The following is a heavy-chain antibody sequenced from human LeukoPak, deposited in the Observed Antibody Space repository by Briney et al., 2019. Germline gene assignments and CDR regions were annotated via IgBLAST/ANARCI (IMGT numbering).Heavy chain of an antibody. CDR2: INAGNGNT. V-gene: IGHV1-3*01. Sequence: ASVTVSCTASGYTFTIYAMHWVRQAPGQRLEWMGWINAGNGNTKYSQKFQGRVTITRDTSASTAYMELSSLRSEDTAVYYCARRMATISCFDYWGQGTLVTVSS. CDR1: GYTFTIYA. D-gene: IGHD5-24*01. J-gene: IGHJ4*02. CDR3: ARRMATISCFDY.